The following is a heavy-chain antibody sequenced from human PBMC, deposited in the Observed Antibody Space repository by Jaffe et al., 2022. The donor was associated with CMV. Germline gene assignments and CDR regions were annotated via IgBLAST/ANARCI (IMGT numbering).Heavy chain of an antibody. CDR3: ARTRITMVRGVIHYYYYYMDV. Sequence: QVQLQESGPGLVKPSETLSLTCTVSGGSISSYYWSWIRQPPGKGLEWIGYIYYSGSTNYNPSLKSRVTISVDTSKNQFSLKLSSVTAADTAVYYCARTRITMVRGVIHYYYYYMDVWGKGTTVTVSS. CDR1: GGSISSYY. J-gene: IGHJ6*03. V-gene: IGHV4-59*08. CDR2: IYYSGST. D-gene: IGHD3-10*01.